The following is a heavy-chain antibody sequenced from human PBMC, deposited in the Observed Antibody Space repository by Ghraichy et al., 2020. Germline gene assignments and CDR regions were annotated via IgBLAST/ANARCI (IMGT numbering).Heavy chain of an antibody. V-gene: IGHV1-2*02. CDR1: GYTFTGHY. Sequence: ASVKVSCKTSGYTFTGHYIHWVRQPPGQGLEWIGWINPHSGGANYAQKFQGRVTMTRDTSISTAYMELSSLRSDDTAVYYCARDWLFSDAFDIWGQGTMVAVSS. CDR2: INPHSGGA. D-gene: IGHD3-9*01. J-gene: IGHJ3*02. CDR3: ARDWLFSDAFDI.